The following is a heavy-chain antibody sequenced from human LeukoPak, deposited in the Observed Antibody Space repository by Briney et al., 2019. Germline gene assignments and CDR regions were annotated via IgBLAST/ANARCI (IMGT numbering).Heavy chain of an antibody. J-gene: IGHJ5*02. Sequence: PSETLSLTCTVSGGSISSYYWSWIRQPPGKGLEWIGYIYYSGSTNYNPSLKSRVTISVDTSKNQFSLKLSSVTAADTAVYYCARGPLYYDFWSGYYLRTGFDPWGQGTLVTVSS. CDR1: GGSISSYY. CDR2: IYYSGST. CDR3: ARGPLYYDFWSGYYLRTGFDP. V-gene: IGHV4-59*01. D-gene: IGHD3-3*01.